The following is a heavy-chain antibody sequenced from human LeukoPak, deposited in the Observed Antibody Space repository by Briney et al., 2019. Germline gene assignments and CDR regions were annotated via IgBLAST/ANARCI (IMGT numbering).Heavy chain of an antibody. J-gene: IGHJ4*02. V-gene: IGHV3-48*04. Sequence: GGSLRLSCAASGFSFSDSEMNWVRQAPGKGLEWISHISGSSTTIYYADSVKGRFTISRDNAKNSLYLQMNSLRAEDTAVYYCARASGDIVETATMGSYWGQGTLVTVSS. D-gene: IGHD5-18*01. CDR3: ARASGDIVETATMGSY. CDR2: ISGSSTTI. CDR1: GFSFSDSE.